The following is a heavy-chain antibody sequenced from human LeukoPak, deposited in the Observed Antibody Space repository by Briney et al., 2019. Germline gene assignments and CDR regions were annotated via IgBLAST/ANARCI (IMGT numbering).Heavy chain of an antibody. CDR1: GFTFGDYA. CDR2: ISWNSGNI. CDR3: ANLHGDYRDY. D-gene: IGHD4-17*01. J-gene: IGHJ4*02. V-gene: IGHV3-9*01. Sequence: GGSLRLSCAASGFTFGDYAMPWVRQAPGKGLEWVSGISWNSGNIGYADSVKGRFTISRDNAKNSLYLQMSSLRAEDTALYYCANLHGDYRDYWGQGTLVTVSS.